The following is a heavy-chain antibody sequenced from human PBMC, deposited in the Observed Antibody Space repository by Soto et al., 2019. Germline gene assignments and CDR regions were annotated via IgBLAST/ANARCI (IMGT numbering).Heavy chain of an antibody. J-gene: IGHJ4*02. CDR1: GYTFTSYG. CDR3: AGVIAAAADFYY. Sequence: QVQLVQSGAEVKKPGASVKVSCKASGYTFTSYGISWVRQAHGQGLEWMGWISAYNRNKNYAEKLRGKVNMTTDTSTSTAYMELRSLRSDDADVYYCAGVIAAAADFYYWGQGTLVTVSS. D-gene: IGHD6-13*01. CDR2: ISAYNRNK. V-gene: IGHV1-18*01.